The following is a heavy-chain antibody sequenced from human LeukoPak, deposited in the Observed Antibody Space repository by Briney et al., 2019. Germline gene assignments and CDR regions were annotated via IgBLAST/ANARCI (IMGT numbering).Heavy chain of an antibody. CDR3: ARRDCSSTSCQGFDL. CDR2: IYPGDSDT. J-gene: IGHJ5*02. D-gene: IGHD2-2*01. V-gene: IGHV5-51*01. CDR1: GYSFTSYW. Sequence: ASVKVSCKGSGYSFTSYWIGWVRQMPGKGLEWMGIIYPGDSDTRYSPSFQGQVTISADKSISTAYLQWSSLKASDTAMYYCARRDCSSTSCQGFDLWGQGTLVTVSS.